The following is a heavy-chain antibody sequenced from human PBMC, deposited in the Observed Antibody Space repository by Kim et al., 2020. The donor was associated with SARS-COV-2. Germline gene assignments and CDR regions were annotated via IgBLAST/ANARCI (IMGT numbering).Heavy chain of an antibody. CDR2: ISGDGGST. CDR1: GFTFDDYA. D-gene: IGHD3-10*01. J-gene: IGHJ4*02. V-gene: IGHV3-43*02. Sequence: GGSLRLSCAASGFTFDDYAMHWVRQAPGKGLEWVSLISGDGGSTYYADSVKGRFTISRDNSKNSLYLQMISLRTEDTGLYYCAKAPPLWFGDLSGWGQGTLFAV. CDR3: AKAPPLWFGDLSG.